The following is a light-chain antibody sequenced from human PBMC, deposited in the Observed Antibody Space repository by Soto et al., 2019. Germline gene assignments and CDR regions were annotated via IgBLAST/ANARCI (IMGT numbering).Light chain of an antibody. J-gene: IGKJ2*01. CDR2: GAS. CDR1: QSVSTSS. CDR3: QQYNNWPYT. V-gene: IGKV3-15*01. Sequence: EIVLTQSPGTLSLSAGERATLSCRASQSVSTSSLAWYQHRFGQAPRLLIYGASTRATGIPARFSGSGSGTEFTLTISSLQSEDFAVYNCQQYNNWPYTFGQGTKVDIK.